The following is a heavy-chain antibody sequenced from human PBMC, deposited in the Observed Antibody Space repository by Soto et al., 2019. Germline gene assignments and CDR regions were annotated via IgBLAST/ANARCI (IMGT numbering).Heavy chain of an antibody. J-gene: IGHJ6*02. Sequence: DVQVVESGGGLVQRGGSLRLSCAGSGFTFSNYAMTWVRQAPGKGLEWVSTTRSNGEYTYYADSVKGRFTVSRDNSQNALFLEMSSLRAEYTAVYYCAKESMSVAVSASRVYGMDVWGQGTTVTVSS. CDR3: AKESMSVAVSASRVYGMDV. CDR2: TRSNGEYT. V-gene: IGHV3-23*04. D-gene: IGHD6-6*01. CDR1: GFTFSNYA.